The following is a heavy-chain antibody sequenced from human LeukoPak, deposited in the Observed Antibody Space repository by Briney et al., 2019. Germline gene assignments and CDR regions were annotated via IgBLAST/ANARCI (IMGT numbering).Heavy chain of an antibody. CDR3: ARDQQYNRPAGWFDP. D-gene: IGHD1-14*01. V-gene: IGHV4-4*07. CDR1: GGSISSYY. Sequence: SETLSLTCTVSGGSISSYYWSWIRQPAGKGLEWIGRIYTSGSTYYNSSLKSRVAISVDTSKNQFSLKLTSVTAADTAVYYCARDQQYNRPAGWFDPWGQGTLVTVSS. CDR2: IYTSGST. J-gene: IGHJ5*02.